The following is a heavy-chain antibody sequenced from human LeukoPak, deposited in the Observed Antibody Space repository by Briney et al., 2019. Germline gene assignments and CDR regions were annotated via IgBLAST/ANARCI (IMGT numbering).Heavy chain of an antibody. V-gene: IGHV3-53*01. CDR3: VKDYPRIGVTGTTSFFDY. J-gene: IGHJ4*02. D-gene: IGHD1-7*01. CDR1: GFTVSSNY. CDR2: LNEDGSTT. Sequence: GGSLRLSCAVSGFTVSSNYMSWVRQAPGKGLEWVSGLNEDGSTTFYADSVQGRFIISRDNSQNIVYLQMSSLRVEDTAVYYCVKDYPRIGVTGTTSFFDYWGQGNLVTVSS.